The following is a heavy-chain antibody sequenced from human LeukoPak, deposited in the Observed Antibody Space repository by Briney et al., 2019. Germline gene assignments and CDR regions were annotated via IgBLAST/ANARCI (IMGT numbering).Heavy chain of an antibody. CDR3: ASSSVGGNTPEFDY. J-gene: IGHJ4*02. V-gene: IGHV4-34*01. CDR2: INHSGST. Sequence: SETLSLTCAVYGGSFSGYYWSWIRQPPGKGLEWIGEINHSGSTNYNPSLKSRVTISVDTSKNQFSLKLSSVTAADTAVYYCASSSVGGNTPEFDYWGQGTLVTVSS. D-gene: IGHD3-16*01. CDR1: GGSFSGYY.